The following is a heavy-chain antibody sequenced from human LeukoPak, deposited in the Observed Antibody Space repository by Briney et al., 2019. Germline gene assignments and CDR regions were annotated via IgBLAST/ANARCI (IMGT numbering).Heavy chain of an antibody. J-gene: IGHJ4*02. V-gene: IGHV4-59*01. Sequence: PSETLSLTCTVSGDSISSYSRSWIRQPPGEGLEWIGYIYYSGSTNYKPSLKSRVTISVYTPQKKFSLRLSSVTAAGTAVYYCARVNYYDSSGTDYWGQGTLVTVSS. CDR3: ARVNYYDSSGTDY. CDR1: GDSISSYS. D-gene: IGHD3-22*01. CDR2: IYYSGST.